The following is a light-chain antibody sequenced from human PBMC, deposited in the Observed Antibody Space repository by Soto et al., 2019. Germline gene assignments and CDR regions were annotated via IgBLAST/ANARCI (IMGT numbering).Light chain of an antibody. CDR3: QHYDTSPYT. Sequence: EIVLTQSPGTLSLSPGERATLSCRASRSVSSSYLGWYQQKPGQAPRLLIYGASSRATGIPDRFSGSGSGTDFTLTISRLEPVDFAVYYCQHYDTSPYTFGQGTKLEIK. CDR1: RSVSSSY. V-gene: IGKV3-20*01. J-gene: IGKJ2*01. CDR2: GAS.